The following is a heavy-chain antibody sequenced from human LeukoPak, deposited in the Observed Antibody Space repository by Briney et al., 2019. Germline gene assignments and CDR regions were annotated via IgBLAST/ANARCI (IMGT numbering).Heavy chain of an antibody. CDR3: ATAHYYDSSGYYAY. Sequence: ASVKVSCKVSGYTLTELSMHWVRQAPGKGLEWMGGFDPEDGETIYAQKFQGRVTMTEDTSTDTAYMELSGLRSEDTAVYYCATAHYYDSSGYYAYWGQGTLVTVSS. J-gene: IGHJ4*02. D-gene: IGHD3-22*01. V-gene: IGHV1-24*01. CDR2: FDPEDGET. CDR1: GYTLTELS.